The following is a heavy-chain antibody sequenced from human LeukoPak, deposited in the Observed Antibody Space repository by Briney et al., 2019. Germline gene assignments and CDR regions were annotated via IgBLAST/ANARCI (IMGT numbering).Heavy chain of an antibody. CDR2: ISSTGST. CDR1: GGSINSGGYS. Sequence: PSETLSLTCAVSGGSINSGGYSWSWIRQPPGNELEWIGYISSTGSTYYNLSLKSRLSISLDTSKNQFSLNLRSVTAADSAVFYCARLGLTQDAFDIWGQGTVVTVSS. CDR3: ARLGLTQDAFDI. J-gene: IGHJ3*02. V-gene: IGHV4-30-4*07. D-gene: IGHD1-26*01.